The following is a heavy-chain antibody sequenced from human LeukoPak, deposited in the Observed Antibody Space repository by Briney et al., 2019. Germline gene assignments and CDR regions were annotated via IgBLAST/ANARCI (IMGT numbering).Heavy chain of an antibody. CDR3: ARGYCSSTSCYTLDY. V-gene: IGHV3-30-3*01. Sequence: GRSLRLSCAASGFTFSSYAMHWVRQAPGKGLEWAAVISYDGSNKYYADSVKGRFTTSRDNSKNTLYLQMNSLRAEDTAVYYCARGYCSSTSCYTLDYWGQGTLVTVSS. J-gene: IGHJ4*02. D-gene: IGHD2-2*02. CDR2: ISYDGSNK. CDR1: GFTFSSYA.